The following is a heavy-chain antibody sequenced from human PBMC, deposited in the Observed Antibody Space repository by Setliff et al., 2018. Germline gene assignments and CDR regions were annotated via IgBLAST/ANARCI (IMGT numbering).Heavy chain of an antibody. D-gene: IGHD3-10*01. CDR3: ARDTSPYGSGIFDY. Sequence: GGSLRLSCAASGFTFSTYGMHWLRQAPGKGLEWVAFIRYGGTNDLYADSVKGRFTISRDNAKNSLYLQMNSLRAEDTAVYYCARDTSPYGSGIFDYWGQGTLVTVSS. CDR1: GFTFSTYG. V-gene: IGHV3-30*02. CDR2: IRYGGTND. J-gene: IGHJ4*02.